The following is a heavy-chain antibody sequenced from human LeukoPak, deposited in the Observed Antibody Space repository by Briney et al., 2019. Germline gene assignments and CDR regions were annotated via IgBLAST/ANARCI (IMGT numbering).Heavy chain of an antibody. CDR1: GGSISSYY. V-gene: IGHV4-59*01. J-gene: IGHJ6*03. Sequence: SETLSLTCTVSGGSISSYYWNWIRQPPGKALEWIGYIFHSGSTNYNPSLNSRVTISVDTSKNQFSLKLSSVTAADTAIYYCARGSFGWPNYYMDVWGKGTTVTVSS. CDR2: IFHSGST. CDR3: ARGSFGWPNYYMDV. D-gene: IGHD6-19*01.